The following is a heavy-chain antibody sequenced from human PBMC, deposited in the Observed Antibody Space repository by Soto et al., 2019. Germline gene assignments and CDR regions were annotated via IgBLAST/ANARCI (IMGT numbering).Heavy chain of an antibody. J-gene: IGHJ6*02. CDR2: IWYDGSNK. CDR1: GFTFSSHG. Sequence: WSLRLSCAASGFTFSSHGMHWVRQAPGKGLEWVAVIWYDGSNKYNADSVKGRFTISRDNSKNTLYLQMNSLRAEDTAVYYCARVGPGIAAAGSYYYYYYGMDVWGQGTTVTVSS. D-gene: IGHD6-13*01. V-gene: IGHV3-33*01. CDR3: ARVGPGIAAAGSYYYYYYGMDV.